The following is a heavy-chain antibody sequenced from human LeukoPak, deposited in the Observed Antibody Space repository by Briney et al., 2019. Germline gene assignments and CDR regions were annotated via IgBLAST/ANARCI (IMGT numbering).Heavy chain of an antibody. D-gene: IGHD5-24*01. J-gene: IGHJ6*02. V-gene: IGHV3-33*01. CDR2: IWYDGSNK. Sequence: GGSLRLSCAASGFTFSNYGMHWVRQAPGKGLEWVALIWYDGSNKYYADSVKGRLTISRDNSKNTLYLQMNSLRAEDTAVYYCTTVNPRGGYNFEDGMDVWGQGTTVTVSS. CDR3: TTVNPRGGYNFEDGMDV. CDR1: GFTFSNYG.